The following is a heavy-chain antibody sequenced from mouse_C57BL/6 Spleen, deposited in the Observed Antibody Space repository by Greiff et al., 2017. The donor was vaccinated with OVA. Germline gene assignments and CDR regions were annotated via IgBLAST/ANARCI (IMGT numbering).Heavy chain of an antibody. D-gene: IGHD1-1*01. CDR2: IDPSDSYT. CDR3: ARAEDGSSPWFAY. J-gene: IGHJ3*01. V-gene: IGHV1-69*01. Sequence: QVQLKQPGAELVMPGASVKLSCKASGYTFTSYWMHWVKQRPGQGLEWIGEIDPSDSYTNYNQKFKGKSTLTVDKSSSTAYMQLSSLTSEDSAVYYCARAEDGSSPWFAYWGQGTLVTVSA. CDR1: GYTFTSYW.